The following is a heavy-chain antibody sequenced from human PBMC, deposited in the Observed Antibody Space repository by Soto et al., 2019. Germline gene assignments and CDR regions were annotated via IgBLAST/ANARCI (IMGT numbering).Heavy chain of an antibody. J-gene: IGHJ6*02. Sequence: SVTMSLTCTVYGGSCRDYYWLWIRKPPGKGLEWIGEINHSGSTNYNPSLKSRVTISVDTSKNQFSLKLSSVTAADTAVYYCARRKTYSSSWYIYYYYGMDVWGQGTTVTVSS. CDR3: ARRKTYSSSWYIYYYYGMDV. CDR2: INHSGST. CDR1: GGSCRDYY. D-gene: IGHD6-13*01. V-gene: IGHV4-34*01.